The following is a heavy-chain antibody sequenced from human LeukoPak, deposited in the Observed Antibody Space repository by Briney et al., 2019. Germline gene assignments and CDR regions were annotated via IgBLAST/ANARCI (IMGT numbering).Heavy chain of an antibody. CDR1: GGSFSGYY. Sequence: SETLSLTCAVYGGSFSGYYWSWIRQPPGKGLEWIGEINHSGSTNYNPSLKSRVTISVDTSKNQFSLKLSSVTAADTAVYYCARHHMVRGVNSYYYYYMDVWGKGTTVTISS. D-gene: IGHD3-10*01. J-gene: IGHJ6*03. V-gene: IGHV4-34*01. CDR2: INHSGST. CDR3: ARHHMVRGVNSYYYYYMDV.